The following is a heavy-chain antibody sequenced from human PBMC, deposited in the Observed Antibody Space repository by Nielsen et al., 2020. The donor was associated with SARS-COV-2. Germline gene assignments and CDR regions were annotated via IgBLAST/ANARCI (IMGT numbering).Heavy chain of an antibody. V-gene: IGHV3-30-3*02. CDR3: AKGGRIVATISKYNWFDP. CDR2: ISYDGSNK. D-gene: IGHD5-12*01. J-gene: IGHJ5*02. Sequence: VRQMPGKGLEWVAVISYDGSNKYYADSVKGRFTISRDNSKNTLYLQMNSLRAEDTAVYYCAKGGRIVATISKYNWFDPWGQGTLVTVSS.